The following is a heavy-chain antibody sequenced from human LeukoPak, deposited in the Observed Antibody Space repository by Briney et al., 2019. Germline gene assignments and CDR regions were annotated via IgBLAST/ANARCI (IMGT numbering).Heavy chain of an antibody. Sequence: GGSLRLSCAASGFTVSSNYMSWVRQAPGKGLEWVSVIYSGGSTYYADSVKGRFTISRDNSKNTLYLQMNSLRAEDTAVYYCARSTSGSYPFDYWGQGTLVTVSS. CDR2: IYSGGST. CDR1: GFTVSSNY. CDR3: ARSTSGSYPFDY. J-gene: IGHJ4*02. D-gene: IGHD3-10*01. V-gene: IGHV3-53*01.